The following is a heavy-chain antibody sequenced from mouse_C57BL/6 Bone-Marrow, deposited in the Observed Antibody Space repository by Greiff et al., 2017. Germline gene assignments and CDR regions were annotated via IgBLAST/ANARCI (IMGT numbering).Heavy chain of an antibody. J-gene: IGHJ3*01. CDR1: GFTFSSYG. V-gene: IGHV5-6*01. D-gene: IGHD2-1*01. CDR2: ISSGGSYT. CDR3: ARLLYYGKGSGTDWFAY. Sequence: EVQLVESGGDLVKPGGSLKLSCAASGFTFSSYGMSWVRQTPDKRLEWVATISSGGSYTYYPDSVKGRFTISRDNAKNTLYLQMSSLKSEDTAMYYCARLLYYGKGSGTDWFAYWGQGALVTVSA.